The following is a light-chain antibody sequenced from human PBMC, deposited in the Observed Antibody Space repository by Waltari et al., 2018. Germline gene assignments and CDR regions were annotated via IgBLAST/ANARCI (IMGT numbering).Light chain of an antibody. CDR1: QSLVYSNGDNH. CDR2: LGS. V-gene: IGKV2-28*01. Sequence: DTVMTQSPLSLTVTPGEPASISCRSGQSLVYSNGDNHMDWYLQKPGQSPQLLIYLGSHRASGVPDRFSGSGSGTDFTLRISRVEAEDLGVYYCMQRLQTPWTFGQGTKVEIK. J-gene: IGKJ1*01. CDR3: MQRLQTPWT.